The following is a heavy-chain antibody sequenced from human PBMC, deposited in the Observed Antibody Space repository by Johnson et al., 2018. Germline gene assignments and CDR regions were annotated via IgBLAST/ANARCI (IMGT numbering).Heavy chain of an antibody. CDR2: ITGTGGST. V-gene: IGHV3-23*04. Sequence: VQLVESGGGLVQPGGTLRLSCAASGFTFSSFALSWVRLAPGKGLEWVSTITGTGGSTYFADSVKGRFTISRENSKNNMYLQMKNVGDEDKAIYYCAKVYYYDSGVYSRAFDIWGQGTMVTVSS. CDR3: AKVYYYDSGVYSRAFDI. D-gene: IGHD3-10*01. CDR1: GFTFSSFA. J-gene: IGHJ3*02.